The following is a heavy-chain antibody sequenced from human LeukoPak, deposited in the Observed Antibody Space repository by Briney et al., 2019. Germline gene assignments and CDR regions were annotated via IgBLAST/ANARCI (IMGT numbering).Heavy chain of an antibody. D-gene: IGHD5-12*01. CDR3: ARQGFGYDEPIDY. CDR1: GFTFSSYA. CDR2: ISSSSSYI. V-gene: IGHV3-21*01. Sequence: GGSLRLSCAASGFTFSSYAMSWVRQAPGKGLEWVSSISSSSSYIYYANSVKGRFTISRDNAKMSLYLQMNSLRAEDTAVYYCARQGFGYDEPIDYWGQGTLVTVSS. J-gene: IGHJ4*02.